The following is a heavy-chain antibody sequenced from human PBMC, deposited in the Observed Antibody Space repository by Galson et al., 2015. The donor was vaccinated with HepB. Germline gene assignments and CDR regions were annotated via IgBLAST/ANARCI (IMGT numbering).Heavy chain of an antibody. D-gene: IGHD3-16*01. CDR3: AIPKPTPLYDYIWGRSHFDY. V-gene: IGHV4-34*01. J-gene: IGHJ4*02. CDR2: INHSGST. Sequence: SETLSLTCAVYGGSFSGYYWSWIRQPPGKGLEWIGEINHSGSTNYNPSLKSRVTISVDTSKNQFSLKLSSVTAADTAVYYCAIPKPTPLYDYIWGRSHFDYWGQGTLVTVSS. CDR1: GGSFSGYY.